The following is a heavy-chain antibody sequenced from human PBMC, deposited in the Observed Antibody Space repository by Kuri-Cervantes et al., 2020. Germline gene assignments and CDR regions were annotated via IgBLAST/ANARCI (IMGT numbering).Heavy chain of an antibody. CDR1: GFTFSSYG. CDR3: AKDRSTFDPKYYYYYYGMDV. Sequence: LSLTCAASGFTFSSYGMHWVRQAPGKGLEWVAVISYDGSNKYYADSVKGRFTISRDNSKNTLYLQMNSLRAEDTAVYYSAKDRSTFDPKYYYYYYGMDVWGQGTTVTVSS. V-gene: IGHV3-30*18. CDR2: ISYDGSNK. J-gene: IGHJ6*02. D-gene: IGHD5/OR15-5a*01.